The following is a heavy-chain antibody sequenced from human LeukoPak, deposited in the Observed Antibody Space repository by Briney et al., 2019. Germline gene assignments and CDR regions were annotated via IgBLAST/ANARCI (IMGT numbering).Heavy chain of an antibody. CDR2: IYSGGST. D-gene: IGHD3-22*01. V-gene: IGHV3-53*01. J-gene: IGHJ4*02. CDR1: GFTVSSNY. CDR3: ATPHGYYDSSGYCRY. Sequence: GGSLRLSCAASGFTVSSNYMSWVRQAPGKGLEWVSVIYSGGSTYYADSVKGRFTISRDNSKNTLYLQMNSLRAEDTAVYYCATPHGYYDSSGYCRYWGQGTLVTVSS.